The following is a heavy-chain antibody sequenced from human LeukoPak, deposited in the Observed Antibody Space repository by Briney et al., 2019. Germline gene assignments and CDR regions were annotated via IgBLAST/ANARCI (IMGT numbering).Heavy chain of an antibody. J-gene: IGHJ4*02. D-gene: IGHD4-17*01. V-gene: IGHV3-30*02. CDR2: IRYDGSNK. CDR3: AKDFYGDYSGSCFDY. CDR1: GFTISSYG. Sequence: PGGSLRLSCAASGFTISSYGMHWVRQAPGKGLEWAAFIRYDGSNKYYADSVKGRFTISRDNSKNTLYLQMNSLRAEDTAVYYCAKDFYGDYSGSCFDYWGQGTLVTVSS.